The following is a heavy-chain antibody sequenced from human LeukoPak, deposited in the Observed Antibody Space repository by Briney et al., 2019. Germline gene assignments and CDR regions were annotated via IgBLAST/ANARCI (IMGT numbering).Heavy chain of an antibody. J-gene: IGHJ4*02. Sequence: GGSLRLSCTASGFTFSGYSMSWIRQAPGKGLEWVSSFGTRSTSIYHAGSVKGRFAISRDNAKNLLYLQMNSLRAEDTALYYCAREVSEGFFWGQGTLVTVSS. CDR3: AREVSEGFF. D-gene: IGHD3-22*01. CDR1: GFTFSGYS. CDR2: FGTRSTSI. V-gene: IGHV3-21*01.